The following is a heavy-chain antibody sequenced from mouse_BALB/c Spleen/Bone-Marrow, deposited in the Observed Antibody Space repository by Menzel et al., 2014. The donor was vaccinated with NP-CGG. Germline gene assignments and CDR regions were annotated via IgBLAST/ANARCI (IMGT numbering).Heavy chain of an antibody. Sequence: VMLVESGPGLVAPSQCLSITCTVSGFSLTSYGVHWVRQPPGKGLEWLGVIWAGGSTNYNSALMSRLSISKDNSKSQVFLKMNSLQIDDTAMYYCSRRGNGYYFDYWGQGTTLTVSS. J-gene: IGHJ2*01. D-gene: IGHD2-2*01. V-gene: IGHV2-9*02. CDR1: GFSLTSYG. CDR2: IWAGGST. CDR3: SRRGNGYYFDY.